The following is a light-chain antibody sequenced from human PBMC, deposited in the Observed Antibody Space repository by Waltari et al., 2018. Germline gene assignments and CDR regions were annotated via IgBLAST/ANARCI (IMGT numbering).Light chain of an antibody. CDR1: QSLVHSDGNTY. CDR2: KVS. Sequence: DVVMTQSPLSLPVTLGQPASISCRSSQSLVHSDGNTYLNWFQQRPGKSPRRLIYKVSNRDSVVPDRFSGSGSGTDFTLKISRVEAEDVGVYYCIQGTHWPRTFGQGTKVQIK. CDR3: IQGTHWPRT. V-gene: IGKV2-30*02. J-gene: IGKJ1*01.